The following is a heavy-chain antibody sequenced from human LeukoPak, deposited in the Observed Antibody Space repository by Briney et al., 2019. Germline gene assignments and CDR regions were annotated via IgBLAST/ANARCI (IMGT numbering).Heavy chain of an antibody. CDR1: GGSFSGYY. V-gene: IGHV4-34*01. D-gene: IGHD1-7*01. Sequence: SETVSLTCAVYGGSFSGYYWSWIRQPPGKGLEWIGEINHSGSTNYNPSLKSRVTISVDTSKNQFSLKLSSVTAADTAVYYCARRNGNYGHMDVWGKGTTVTVSS. CDR3: ARRNGNYGHMDV. J-gene: IGHJ6*03. CDR2: INHSGST.